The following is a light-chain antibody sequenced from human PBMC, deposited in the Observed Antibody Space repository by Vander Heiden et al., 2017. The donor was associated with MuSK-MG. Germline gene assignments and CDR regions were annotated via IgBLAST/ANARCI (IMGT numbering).Light chain of an antibody. CDR1: SLRSYY. J-gene: IGLJ2*01. CDR3: NSRDSSGNHHVV. CDR2: GKN. Sequence: SSELTQDPAVSVALGQTVRITCQGDSLRSYYASSYQQKPGQAPVLVIYGKNNRPSGIPDRFSGSSSGNTASLTITGAQAEDEADYYCNSRDSSGNHHVVFGGGTKLTVL. V-gene: IGLV3-19*01.